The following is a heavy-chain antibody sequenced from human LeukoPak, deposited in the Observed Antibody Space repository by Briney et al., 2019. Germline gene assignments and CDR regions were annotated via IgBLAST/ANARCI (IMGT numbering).Heavy chain of an antibody. CDR1: GFTFSNYG. CDR2: ISYDGSNK. D-gene: IGHD7-27*01. J-gene: IGHJ4*02. CDR3: AIDPNWGTHS. Sequence: PAGGSLRLSCAASGFTFSNYGMHWVRQAPGKGLEWVAVISYDGSNKYYADSVKGRFTISRDNSKNTLYLQMNSLRVEDTAVYYCAIDPNWGTHSWGQGVLVTVSS. V-gene: IGHV3-30*03.